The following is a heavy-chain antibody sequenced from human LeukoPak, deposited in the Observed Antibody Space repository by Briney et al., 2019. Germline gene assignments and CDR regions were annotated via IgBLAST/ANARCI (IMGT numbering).Heavy chain of an antibody. J-gene: IGHJ4*02. CDR3: ARGYNYGHHFDY. CDR2: LYSGGSA. D-gene: IGHD5-18*01. V-gene: IGHV3-53*01. Sequence: GGSLRLSCAASGFTVSTNYINWVRQAPGKGLEWLSVLYSGGSAVYADSVRGRFTISRDNSKNTLYLQMNRLGAEDTAVYYCARGYNYGHHFDYWGQGTLVTVYS. CDR1: GFTVSTNY.